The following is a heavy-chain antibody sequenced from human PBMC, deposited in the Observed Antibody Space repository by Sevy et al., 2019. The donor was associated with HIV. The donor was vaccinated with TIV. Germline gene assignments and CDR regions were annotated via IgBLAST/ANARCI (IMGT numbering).Heavy chain of an antibody. D-gene: IGHD1-26*01. CDR2: ISSSSSYI. CDR1: GFTFSSYS. V-gene: IGHV3-21*01. J-gene: IGHJ5*02. Sequence: GGSLRLSCAASGFTFSSYSMSWVRQAPGKGLEWVSSISSSSSYIYYADSVKGRFTISRDNAKNSLYLQMNSLRAEDTAVYYCARVLYSGSYLQRRNWFDPWGQGTLVTVSS. CDR3: ARVLYSGSYLQRRNWFDP.